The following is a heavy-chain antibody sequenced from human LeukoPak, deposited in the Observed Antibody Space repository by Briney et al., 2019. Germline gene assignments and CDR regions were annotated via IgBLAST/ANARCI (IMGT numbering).Heavy chain of an antibody. CDR3: ATKVTAILASRRYYFDY. CDR2: FDPEDGET. V-gene: IGHV1-24*01. D-gene: IGHD2-21*02. Sequence: ASVKVSCKVSGYTLTELSMHRVRQAPGKGLEWMGGFDPEDGETIYAQKFQGRVTMTEDTSTDTACMELSSLRSEDTAVYYCATKVTAILASRRYYFDYWGQGTLVTVSS. J-gene: IGHJ4*02. CDR1: GYTLTELS.